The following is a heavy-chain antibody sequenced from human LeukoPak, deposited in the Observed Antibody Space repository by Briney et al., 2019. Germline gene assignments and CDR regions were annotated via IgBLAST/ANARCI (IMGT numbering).Heavy chain of an antibody. J-gene: IGHJ4*02. CDR1: GFTFSNYA. CDR3: AKYNGQLLEQWYYDY. Sequence: PRGSLRLSCAASGFTFSNYAMSWVRQAPGKGLEWASSIDKNDATTNYADSVRGRFTISRDNSKNTLHLQMSSLRAEDTAVYYCAKYNGQLLEQWYYDYWGQGTLVTVFS. CDR2: IDKNDATT. V-gene: IGHV3-23*01. D-gene: IGHD1/OR15-1a*01.